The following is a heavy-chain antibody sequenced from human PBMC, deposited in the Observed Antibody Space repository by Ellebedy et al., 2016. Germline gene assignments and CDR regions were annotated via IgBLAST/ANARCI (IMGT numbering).Heavy chain of an antibody. Sequence: ASVKVSCKASGYTFTSYAMHWVRQAPGQRLEWMGWIDAGNGNTKYSQKFQGRVTMTRNTSISTAYMELSSLRSEDTAVYYCARGQPGELSLAAPWGQGTLVTVSS. CDR3: ARGQPGELSLAAP. J-gene: IGHJ5*02. CDR1: GYTFTSYA. CDR2: IDAGNGNT. V-gene: IGHV1-3*01. D-gene: IGHD3-16*02.